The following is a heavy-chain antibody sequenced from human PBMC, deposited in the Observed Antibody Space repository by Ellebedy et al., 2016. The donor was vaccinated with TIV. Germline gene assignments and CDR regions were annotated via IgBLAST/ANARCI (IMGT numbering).Heavy chain of an antibody. CDR3: ASEDILTGIDY. CDR2: MYYSGDT. CDR1: GVSISSHY. D-gene: IGHD3-9*01. J-gene: IGHJ4*02. Sequence: MPSETLSLTCTVSGVSISSHYWSWIRQPPGKGLEWIGYMYYSGDTKYNPSLKSRVTVSEDTSKNQFSLKLMAVAAADTAVYDCASEDILTGIDYWGQGTLVTVSS. V-gene: IGHV4-59*11.